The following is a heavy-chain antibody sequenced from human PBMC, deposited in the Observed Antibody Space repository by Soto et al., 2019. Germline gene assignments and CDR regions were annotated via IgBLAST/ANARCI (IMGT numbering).Heavy chain of an antibody. V-gene: IGHV3-30*18. CDR3: AKNGRITMVRGVMDYFDY. CDR2: ISYEGSNK. CDR1: GFTFSSYG. J-gene: IGHJ4*02. Sequence: GGSLSLSCAASGFTFSSYGMHWVRQAQGKELEWVAVISYEGSNKYYADSVKGRFTISRDNSKNTLYLQMNSLRAEDTAVYYCAKNGRITMVRGVMDYFDYWGQGTLVTVSS. D-gene: IGHD3-10*01.